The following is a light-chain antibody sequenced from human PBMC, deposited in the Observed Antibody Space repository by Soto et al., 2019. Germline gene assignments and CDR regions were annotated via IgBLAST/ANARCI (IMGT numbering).Light chain of an antibody. CDR3: SSYTSSSTYV. V-gene: IGLV2-14*01. CDR1: SSDVGGYNY. CDR2: EVS. J-gene: IGLJ1*01. Sequence: QSVLTQPASVSGSPGQSITISCTGTSSDVGGYNYVSWYQQHPGKALKLMIYEVSNRPSGVSNRFSGSKSGNTASLTISGLQAEDEADYYCSSYTSSSTYVFGTGTKVNVL.